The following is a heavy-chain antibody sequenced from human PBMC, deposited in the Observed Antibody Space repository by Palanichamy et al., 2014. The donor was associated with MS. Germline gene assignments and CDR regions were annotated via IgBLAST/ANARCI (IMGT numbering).Heavy chain of an antibody. CDR3: ARRGYYDSSGYIDY. CDR1: GGSISSSSYY. V-gene: IGHV4-39*01. CDR2: IYYTGST. D-gene: IGHD3-22*01. Sequence: QLQLQESGPGLVKSSETLSLTCTVSGGSISSSSYYWGWIRQPPGKGLQWIGSIYYTGSTYYNPSLKSRVTISVDTSKNQFSLKLSSVTAADTAVYYCARRGYYDSSGYIDYWGQGTLVTVSS. J-gene: IGHJ4*02.